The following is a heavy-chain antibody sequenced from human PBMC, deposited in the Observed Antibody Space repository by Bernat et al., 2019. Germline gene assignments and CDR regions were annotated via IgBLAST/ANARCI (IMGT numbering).Heavy chain of an antibody. V-gene: IGHV4-31*03. CDR1: GGSTSSGGYY. Sequence: QVQLQESGPGLVKPSQTLSLTCTVSGGSTSSGGYYWSWIRQHPGKGLEWIGYIYYSGSTYYNPSLKSRVTISVDTSKNQFSLKLSSVTAADTAVYYCARSAGVTTTSYYFDYWGQGTLVTVSS. CDR2: IYYSGST. CDR3: ARSAGVTTTSYYFDY. D-gene: IGHD4-17*01. J-gene: IGHJ4*02.